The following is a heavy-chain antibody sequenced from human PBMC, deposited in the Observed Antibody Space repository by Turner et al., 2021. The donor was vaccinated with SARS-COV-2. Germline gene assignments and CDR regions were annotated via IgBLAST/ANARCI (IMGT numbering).Heavy chain of an antibody. V-gene: IGHV3-30*18. D-gene: IGHD1-26*01. CDR1: GFTFSTYG. J-gene: IGHJ4*02. CDR2: ISYDGSNK. CDR3: AKIYGGSDFAAFDY. Sequence: QVQLLESGGGVVQPGRALRFSCAASGFTFSTYGINWVRQAPGKGLEWVAVISYDGSNKYYADSVKGRFTITRDNSKNTLYLQMNSLRAEDTAVYYCAKIYGGSDFAAFDYWGQGTLVTVSS.